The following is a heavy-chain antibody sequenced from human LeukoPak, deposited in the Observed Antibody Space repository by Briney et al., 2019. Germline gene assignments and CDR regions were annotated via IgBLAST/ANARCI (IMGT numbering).Heavy chain of an antibody. D-gene: IGHD3-22*01. V-gene: IGHV1-2*02. J-gene: IGHJ4*02. CDR1: GYTFNGYY. CDR2: INPNSGGT. Sequence: ASVKVSCKASGYTFNGYYIYWMRQAPGQGPEWMGWINPNSGGTQYAQKFQGRVTMTRDTSITTAYMELSSLRSDDTALYYCARAIDSNGYYPRYWGQGTLVTVSS. CDR3: ARAIDSNGYYPRY.